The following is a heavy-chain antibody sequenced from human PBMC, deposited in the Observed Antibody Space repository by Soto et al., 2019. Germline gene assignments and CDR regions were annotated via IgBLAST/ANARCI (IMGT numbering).Heavy chain of an antibody. J-gene: IGHJ4*02. Sequence: ASVKVSCKASGYTFTTYAMHWVRQAPGQRLEWMGWINPGNGNADYSQKFQGRVTITRDTSASTAYMELSSLRSEDTAVYYCAGAGTLLYFDYWGQGTLVTVSS. D-gene: IGHD1-26*01. CDR2: INPGNGNA. V-gene: IGHV1-3*01. CDR1: GYTFTTYA. CDR3: AGAGTLLYFDY.